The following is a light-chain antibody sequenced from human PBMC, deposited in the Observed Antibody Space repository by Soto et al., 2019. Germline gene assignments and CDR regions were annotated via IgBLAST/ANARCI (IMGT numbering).Light chain of an antibody. J-gene: IGLJ2*01. Sequence: QPVLTQSPSASASLGASVKLTCTLSSGHSNYDIAWHQQQPEKGPRYLMKLNNDGSHSKGDGIPDRFSGSSSGAERYLTISSLQSEDEADYYCQAWGTGLFFGGGTKVTVL. CDR2: LNNDGSH. V-gene: IGLV4-69*01. CDR1: SGHSNYD. CDR3: QAWGTGLF.